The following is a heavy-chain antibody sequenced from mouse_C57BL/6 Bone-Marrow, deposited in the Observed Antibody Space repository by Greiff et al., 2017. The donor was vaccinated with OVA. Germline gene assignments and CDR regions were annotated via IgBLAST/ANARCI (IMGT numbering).Heavy chain of an antibody. CDR3: VCSSSWFAY. D-gene: IGHD1-1*01. CDR1: GFSFNTYA. CDR2: IRSKSNNYAT. J-gene: IGHJ3*01. V-gene: IGHV10-1*01. Sequence: EVQLQESGGGLVQPKGSLKLSCAASGFSFNTYAMNWVRQAPGKGLEWVARIRSKSNNYATYYADSVKDRFTISRDDSESMLYLQMNNLKTEDTAMYYCVCSSSWFAYWGQGTLVTVSA.